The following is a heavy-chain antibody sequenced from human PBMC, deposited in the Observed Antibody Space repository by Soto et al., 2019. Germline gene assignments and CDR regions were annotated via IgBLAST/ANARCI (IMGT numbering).Heavy chain of an antibody. D-gene: IGHD2-15*01. J-gene: IGHJ3*02. Sequence: GASVKVSCKASGVTFSSYSISWVRQAPGQGLEWMGGIIPIFGTANYAQKFQGRVTITADESTSTAYMELSSLRSEDTAVYYCASVVAATPYAFDIWGQGTMVTVSS. CDR1: GVTFSSYS. CDR3: ASVVAATPYAFDI. CDR2: IIPIFGTA. V-gene: IGHV1-69*13.